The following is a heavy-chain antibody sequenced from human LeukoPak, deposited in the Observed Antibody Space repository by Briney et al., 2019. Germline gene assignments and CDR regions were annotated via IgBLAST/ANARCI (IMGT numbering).Heavy chain of an antibody. CDR3: ARQRYCSSTSCLDY. J-gene: IGHJ4*02. V-gene: IGHV5-51*01. Sequence: GESLKISCKGSGYSFTSYWIAWVRQMPGKGLEWKGIIYPGDSDTRYSPSFQGQVTISADKSISTAYLQWSGLKASDTAMYYCARQRYCSSTSCLDYWGQGTLVTVSS. CDR2: IYPGDSDT. D-gene: IGHD2-2*01. CDR1: GYSFTSYW.